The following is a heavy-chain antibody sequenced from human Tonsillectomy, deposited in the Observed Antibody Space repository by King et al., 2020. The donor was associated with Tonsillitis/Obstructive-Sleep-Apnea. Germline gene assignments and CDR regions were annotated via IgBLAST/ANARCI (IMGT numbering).Heavy chain of an antibody. CDR3: AKTSRYCSGGRCSLKAIFNY. D-gene: IGHD2-15*01. V-gene: IGHV5-51*01. J-gene: IGHJ4*02. CDR1: GYNFTNCW. Sequence: VQLVESGAEVKKPGESLKISCKSSGYNFTNCWIGWVRQMPGKGLEWMGIIYPGDSDARYSPSFQGQVSISADKSISTAYLQWSSLKASDTAIYYCAKTSRYCSGGRCSLKAIFNYWGQGTLVTVSS. CDR2: IYPGDSDA.